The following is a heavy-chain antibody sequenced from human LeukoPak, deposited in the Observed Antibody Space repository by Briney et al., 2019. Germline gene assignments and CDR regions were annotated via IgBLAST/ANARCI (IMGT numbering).Heavy chain of an antibody. V-gene: IGHV1-18*01. Sequence: ASVKVSCKASGYTFTNYGFSWVRQAPGQGLEWMGWISAYSGNTNYAQKFQGRVTMTTDTPTNTAYMELGGLRSADTAVYYCARGQEWNYAFDIWGQGTMVTVSS. J-gene: IGHJ3*02. CDR2: ISAYSGNT. D-gene: IGHD1-7*01. CDR1: GYTFTNYG. CDR3: ARGQEWNYAFDI.